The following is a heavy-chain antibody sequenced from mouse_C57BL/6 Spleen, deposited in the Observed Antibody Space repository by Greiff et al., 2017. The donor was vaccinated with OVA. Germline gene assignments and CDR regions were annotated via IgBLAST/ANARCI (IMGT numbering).Heavy chain of an antibody. CDR2: ISSGSSTI. CDR1: GFTFSDYG. J-gene: IGHJ2*01. Sequence: EVKLVESGGGLVKPGGSLKLSCAASGFTFSDYGMHWVRQAPEKGLEWVAYISSGSSTIYYADTFKGRFTISRDNAKNTLFLQMTSLRSEDTAMYYCARDDYDGGYFDYWGQGTTLTVSS. CDR3: ARDDYDGGYFDY. V-gene: IGHV5-17*01. D-gene: IGHD2-4*01.